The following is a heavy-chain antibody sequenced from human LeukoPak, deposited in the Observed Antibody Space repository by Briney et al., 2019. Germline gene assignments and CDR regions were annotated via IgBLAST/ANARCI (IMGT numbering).Heavy chain of an antibody. Sequence: GGSLRLSCAASGFTFSNYEMNWVRQAPGKGLEWVSYISSSGTTIYYADSVKGRFTISRDNAKNSLYLQMNSLRAEDTAVYYCAKVRYDSSGYPPGLAFDIWGQGTMVTVSS. CDR2: ISSSGTTI. V-gene: IGHV3-48*03. CDR1: GFTFSNYE. CDR3: AKVRYDSSGYPPGLAFDI. D-gene: IGHD3-22*01. J-gene: IGHJ3*02.